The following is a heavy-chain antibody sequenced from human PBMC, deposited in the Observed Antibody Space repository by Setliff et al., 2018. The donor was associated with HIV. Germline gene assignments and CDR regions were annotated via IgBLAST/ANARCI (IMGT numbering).Heavy chain of an antibody. CDR1: GGSFNTFY. CDR2: IYTSGST. CDR3: ARATESSYDLLTAFWFFDS. Sequence: SETLSLTCAVSGGSFNTFYWSWIRQPAGEGLEWQPAGEGLEWLGRIYTSGSTNYNPSLKSRVTISIDTSKNQFSLKLSSVTAADTALYFCARATESSYDLLTAFWFFDSWGQGTPVTVSS. V-gene: IGHV4-4*07. D-gene: IGHD3-9*01. J-gene: IGHJ4*02.